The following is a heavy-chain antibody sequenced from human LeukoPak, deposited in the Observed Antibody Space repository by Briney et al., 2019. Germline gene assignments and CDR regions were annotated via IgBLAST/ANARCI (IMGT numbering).Heavy chain of an antibody. D-gene: IGHD3-10*01. CDR1: GFNFSHYG. J-gene: IGHJ4*02. Sequence: GGSLRLSCGASGFNFSHYGMHWLRQAPGKGLDWVSFIQYDGTNKYYADSVKGRFTISRDNSMNPLYLQMNSLSVEDTAVYYSAKSLGWFGDLSYFDDWGEGILVTVSS. CDR2: IQYDGTNK. V-gene: IGHV3-30*02. CDR3: AKSLGWFGDLSYFDD.